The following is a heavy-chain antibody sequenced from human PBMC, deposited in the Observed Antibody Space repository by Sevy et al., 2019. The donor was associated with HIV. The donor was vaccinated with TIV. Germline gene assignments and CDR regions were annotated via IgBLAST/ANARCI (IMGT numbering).Heavy chain of an antibody. V-gene: IGHV1-18*01. J-gene: IGHJ4*01. CDR3: ARAYCSSGRCYSLAY. CDR2: ISAFNGDS. CDR1: GFTFTSYK. Sequence: ASVKVSCRASGFTFTSYKITWVRQAPGQGLECMGWISAFNGDSNYALTFQGRVTMTTDTSTSTAYMELRSLRSDDTAVYYCARAYCSSGRCYSLAYWGHGTLVTVSS. D-gene: IGHD2-15*01.